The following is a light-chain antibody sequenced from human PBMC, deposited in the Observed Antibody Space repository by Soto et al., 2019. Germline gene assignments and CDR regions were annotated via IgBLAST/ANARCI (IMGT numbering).Light chain of an antibody. Sequence: EIVMTQSPATLSVSPGERATLSCRASQSVGTSLAWYQQKPAQAPRLLISTASTSATGIPATFSGSGSGTEFTLTNSSLQSEDFAVYYCQQYTNWPRTFGKGTKVEIK. CDR1: QSVGTS. V-gene: IGKV3-15*01. CDR2: TAS. CDR3: QQYTNWPRT. J-gene: IGKJ1*01.